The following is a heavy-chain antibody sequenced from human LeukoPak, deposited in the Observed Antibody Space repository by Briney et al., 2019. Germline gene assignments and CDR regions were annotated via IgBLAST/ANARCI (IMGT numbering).Heavy chain of an antibody. CDR2: INPNSGGT. D-gene: IGHD2-2*01. CDR3: ARDYCSSTSCYARGDAFDI. CDR1: GYTFTGYY. V-gene: IGHV1-2*04. J-gene: IGHJ3*02. Sequence: ASVKVSCKASGYTFTGYYMHWVRQAPGQGLGWMGWINPNSGGTNYAQKFQGWVTMTRDTSISTAYMELSRLRSDDTAVYYCARDYCSSTSCYARGDAFDIWGQGTMVTVSS.